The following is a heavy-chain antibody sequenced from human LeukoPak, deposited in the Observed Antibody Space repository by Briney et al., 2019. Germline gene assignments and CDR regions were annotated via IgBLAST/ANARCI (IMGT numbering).Heavy chain of an antibody. D-gene: IGHD3-10*01. V-gene: IGHV1-8*01. Sequence: ASVTVSCKASGYTFTSYDINWVRQATGQGLEWMGWMNPNSGNTGYAQKFQGRVTMTRNTSISTAYMELSSLRSEDTAVYYCARSRYTYYYGSGSSRFGYWGQGTLVTVSS. CDR2: MNPNSGNT. CDR3: ARSRYTYYYGSGSSRFGY. J-gene: IGHJ4*02. CDR1: GYTFTSYD.